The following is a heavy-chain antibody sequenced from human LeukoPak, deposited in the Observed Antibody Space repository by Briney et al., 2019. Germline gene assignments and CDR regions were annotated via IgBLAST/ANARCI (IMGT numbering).Heavy chain of an antibody. CDR3: ANAGGNYYGSGSYTNNWFDP. J-gene: IGHJ5*02. CDR1: GFTFSSYG. D-gene: IGHD3-10*01. V-gene: IGHV3-30*18. CDR2: TSHDGSNK. Sequence: PGGSLRLSCVASGFTFSSYGMHWVRQAPGKGLEWVAMTSHDGSNKYYADSVKGRFTISGDNSKNTLYLQMNSLRAEDTAVYYCANAGGNYYGSGSYTNNWFDPWGQGTLVTVSS.